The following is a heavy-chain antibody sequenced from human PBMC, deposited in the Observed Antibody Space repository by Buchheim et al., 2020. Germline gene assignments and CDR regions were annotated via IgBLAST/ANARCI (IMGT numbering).Heavy chain of an antibody. CDR2: IYPGDSDT. CDR3: ARSRYYDFWSGYYSYYYYYGMDV. CDR1: GYSFTSYW. Sequence: EVQLVQSGAEVKKPGESLKISCKGSGYSFTSYWIGWVRQMPGKGLEWMGIIYPGDSDTRYSPSFQGQVTISADKSISTAYLQWSSLKASDTAMYYCARSRYYDFWSGYYSYYYYYGMDVWGQGTT. D-gene: IGHD3-3*01. V-gene: IGHV5-51*03. J-gene: IGHJ6*02.